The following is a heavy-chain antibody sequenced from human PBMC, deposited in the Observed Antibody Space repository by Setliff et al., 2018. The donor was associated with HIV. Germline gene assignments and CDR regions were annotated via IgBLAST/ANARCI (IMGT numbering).Heavy chain of an antibody. CDR2: IRTKAYGGTT. J-gene: IGHJ6*02. CDR3: TAEVAMDV. CDR1: GFTFSNFA. Sequence: GGSLRLSCAASGFTFSNFAMAWVRQAPGKGLEWVGFIRTKAYGGTTEYAASVKGRFTISRDDSKNTLYLQMNSLKTEDTAVYYCTAEVAMDVWGQGTTVTVSS. V-gene: IGHV3-49*04.